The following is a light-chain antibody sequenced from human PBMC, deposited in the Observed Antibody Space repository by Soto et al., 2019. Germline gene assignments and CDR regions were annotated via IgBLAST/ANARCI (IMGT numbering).Light chain of an antibody. Sequence: DIQMTQSPSSLSASVGDRVTITCRASQSISSYLYWYQQKPGKAPKLLIYPASSLQSGVPSRFSGSGSGTDFTLTISSLQPEDFAPYYCQQSDSTPSTFGQGTKVEIK. V-gene: IGKV1-39*01. CDR2: PAS. CDR1: QSISSY. J-gene: IGKJ1*01. CDR3: QQSDSTPST.